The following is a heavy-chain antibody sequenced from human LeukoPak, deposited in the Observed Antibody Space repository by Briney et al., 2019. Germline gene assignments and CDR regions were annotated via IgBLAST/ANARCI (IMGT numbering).Heavy chain of an antibody. V-gene: IGHV3-23*01. CDR1: GFTFRNYA. D-gene: IGHD2/OR15-2a*01. CDR3: AKPSSIVIVPTALQRSLDY. CDR2: ISGSGGTT. Sequence: PGGSLRLSCTASGFTFRNYAMTWVRQAPGKGLEWVSTISGSGGTTYYADSVQGRLSISRDNSKNTLSLQMNSLRAEDTAVCYCAKPSSIVIVPTALQRSLDYWGQGALVTVSS. J-gene: IGHJ4*02.